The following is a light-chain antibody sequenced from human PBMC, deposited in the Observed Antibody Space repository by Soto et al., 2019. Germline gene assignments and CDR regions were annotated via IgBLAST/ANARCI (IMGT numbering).Light chain of an antibody. CDR1: QSVGSN. J-gene: IGKJ2*01. V-gene: IGKV3-15*01. CDR2: GAS. Sequence: DTVMTQSPATLSVSPGEGATLSCRASQSVGSNLAWYQQKPGQAPRLLIYGASTRATGIPARFSGSGSGTEFTLTISGLQSEDFAVYYCQQYNNWPPHTFGQGTKLEIK. CDR3: QQYNNWPPHT.